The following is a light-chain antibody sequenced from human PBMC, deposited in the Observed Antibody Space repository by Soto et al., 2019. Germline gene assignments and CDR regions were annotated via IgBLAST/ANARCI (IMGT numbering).Light chain of an antibody. CDR3: QQFGDSLPYI. CDR2: NAS. Sequence: EIVLPQSPSTLSLSPGERATLSCRASQSIRGNHLDWYQQKPGQAPRLLIYNASSRSPGIPDRFSGSGSGTDFTLPISRLEPEDFVVYYCQQFGDSLPYIFGQGTKLEIK. V-gene: IGKV3-20*01. J-gene: IGKJ2*01. CDR1: QSIRGNH.